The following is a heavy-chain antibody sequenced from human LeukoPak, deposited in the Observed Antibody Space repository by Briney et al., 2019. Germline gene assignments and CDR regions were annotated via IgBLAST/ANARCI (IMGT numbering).Heavy chain of an antibody. CDR1: GFTFSSYA. D-gene: IGHD3-10*01. J-gene: IGHJ3*02. CDR2: ISGSGGST. V-gene: IGHV3-23*01. Sequence: GGSLRLSCAASGFTFSSYAMSWVRQAPGKGLEWVSAISGSGGSTYYADSVKGRFTISRDNSKNTLSLEMNSLRAEDTAVYFCARRGDYPAYYSGRGFRNAFDIWGQGTMVAISS. CDR3: ARRGDYPAYYSGRGFRNAFDI.